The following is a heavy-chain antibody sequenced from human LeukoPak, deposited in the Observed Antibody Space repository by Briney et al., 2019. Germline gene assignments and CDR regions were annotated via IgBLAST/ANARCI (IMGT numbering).Heavy chain of an antibody. D-gene: IGHD3-10*01. CDR3: ARFIRGYYGSGSSARGWFDP. V-gene: IGHV4-34*01. J-gene: IGHJ5*02. Sequence: PSETLSLTCAVYGGSFSGYYWSWIRQPPGKGLEWIGEINHSGSTNYNPSLKSRVTISVDTSKNQFSLKLSSVTVADTAVYYCARFIRGYYGSGSSARGWFDPWGQGTLVTVSS. CDR2: INHSGST. CDR1: GGSFSGYY.